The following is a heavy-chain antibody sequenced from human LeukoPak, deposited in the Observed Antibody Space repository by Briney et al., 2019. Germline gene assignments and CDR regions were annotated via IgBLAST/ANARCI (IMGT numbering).Heavy chain of an antibody. D-gene: IGHD6-19*01. V-gene: IGHV3-9*01. CDR3: AKDLSVAGSYFDY. CDR1: GFTFDDYA. J-gene: IGHJ4*02. Sequence: SGRSLRLSCAASGFTFDDYAMHWVRQAPGKGLEWVSGISWNSGSIGYADSVKGRFTISRDNAKNSLYLQMNSLRAEDTALYYCAKDLSVAGSYFDYWGQGTLVTVSS. CDR2: ISWNSGSI.